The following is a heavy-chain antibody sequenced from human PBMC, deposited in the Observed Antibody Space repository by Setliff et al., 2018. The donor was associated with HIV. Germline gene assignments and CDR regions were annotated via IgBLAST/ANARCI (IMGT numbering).Heavy chain of an antibody. CDR3: ARVALVEYCGGDCPYYFDP. V-gene: IGHV1-69*13. CDR1: GGTFSSYA. D-gene: IGHD2-21*01. Sequence: GGPVKVSCKASGGTFSSYAISWVRQAPGQGLEWMGGIIPIFGTANYAQKFQGRVTITADESTSTAYMELSSLRSEDTAVYYCARVALVEYCGGDCPYYFDPWGQGTLVTVS. CDR2: IIPIFGTA. J-gene: IGHJ4*02.